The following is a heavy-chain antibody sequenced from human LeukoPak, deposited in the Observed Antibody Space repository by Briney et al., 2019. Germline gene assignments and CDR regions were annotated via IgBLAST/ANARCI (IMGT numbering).Heavy chain of an antibody. D-gene: IGHD6-19*01. CDR2: IYPGDSDT. V-gene: IGHV5-51*01. CDR1: GYSFPIYW. CDR3: ARSATVAGTFYYLDY. J-gene: IGHJ4*02. Sequence: GESLKISCKGSGYSFPIYWIGWVRQMPGKGLEWMGVIYPGDSDTRYSPSFQGQVTISADKSISTAYLQWSSLKASDAAMYYCARSATVAGTFYYLDYWGQGTLVTVSS.